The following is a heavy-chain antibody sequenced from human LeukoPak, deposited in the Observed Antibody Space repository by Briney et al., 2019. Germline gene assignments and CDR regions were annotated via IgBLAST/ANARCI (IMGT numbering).Heavy chain of an antibody. CDR1: GFTFSSYG. CDR2: IRYDGSNK. V-gene: IGHV3-30*02. CDR3: AGISSWSASLDY. Sequence: PGGSLRLSCAASGFTFSSYGMHWVRQAPGKGLEWVAFIRYDGSNKYYADSVKGRFTISRDNSKNTLYLRMNSLRAEDTAVYYCAGISSWSASLDYWGQGTLVTVSS. D-gene: IGHD6-13*01. J-gene: IGHJ4*02.